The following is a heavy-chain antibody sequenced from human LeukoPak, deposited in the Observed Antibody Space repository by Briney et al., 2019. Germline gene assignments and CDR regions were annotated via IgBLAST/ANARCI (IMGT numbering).Heavy chain of an antibody. CDR3: ARGQAMVRGVNRPTANWFDH. D-gene: IGHD3-10*01. V-gene: IGHV5-51*01. CDR1: GYSFTSYW. Sequence: GESLQISCKGSGYSFTSYWIGWVRQMPGKGLEWMGIIYPGDSDTRYSPSFQGQVTISADKSISTAYLQWSSLKASDTAMYYCARGQAMVRGVNRPTANWFDHWGQGTLVTVSS. J-gene: IGHJ5*02. CDR2: IYPGDSDT.